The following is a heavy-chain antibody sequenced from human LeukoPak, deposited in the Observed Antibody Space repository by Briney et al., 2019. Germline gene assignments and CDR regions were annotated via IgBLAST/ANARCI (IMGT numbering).Heavy chain of an antibody. CDR1: GFTFSSYA. CDR2: ISGSGGST. D-gene: IGHD2-2*01. V-gene: IGHV3-23*01. CDR3: AKEPLDIVVVPAPSGYFDY. J-gene: IGHJ4*02. Sequence: GGSLRLSCAASGFTFSSYAMSWVRQAPGKGLEWVSAISGSGGSTYYADSVKGRFTISRDNSKNTLYLQMNSLRAEDTAVYYCAKEPLDIVVVPAPSGYFDYWGQGTLVTVSS.